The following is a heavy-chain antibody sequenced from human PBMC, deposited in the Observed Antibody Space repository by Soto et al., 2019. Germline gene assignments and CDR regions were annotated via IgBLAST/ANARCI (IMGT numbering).Heavy chain of an antibody. D-gene: IGHD6-13*01. Sequence: GGSLRLSCAASGFTFSSYWMSWVRQAPGKGLEWVANIKQDGSEKYYVDSVKGRFTISRDNAKNSLYLQMNSLRAEDTAVYYWARDRAAAGTVRKYYYYGMDVWGQGTTVTVSS. CDR1: GFTFSSYW. V-gene: IGHV3-7*05. CDR3: ARDRAAAGTVRKYYYYGMDV. J-gene: IGHJ6*02. CDR2: IKQDGSEK.